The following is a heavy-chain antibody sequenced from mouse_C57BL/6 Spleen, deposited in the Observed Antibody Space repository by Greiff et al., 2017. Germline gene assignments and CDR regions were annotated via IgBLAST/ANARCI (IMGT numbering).Heavy chain of an antibody. D-gene: IGHD2-3*01. J-gene: IGHJ1*03. CDR2: INPSNGGT. CDR3: ARNDGYYDWYFDV. CDR1: GYTFTSYW. V-gene: IGHV1-53*01. Sequence: VQLQQPGTELVKPGASVKLSCKASGYTFTSYWMHWVKQRPGQGLEWIGNINPSNGGTNYNEKFKSKATLTVDKSSSTAYMQLSSLTSEDSAVYYCARNDGYYDWYFDVWGTGTTVTVSS.